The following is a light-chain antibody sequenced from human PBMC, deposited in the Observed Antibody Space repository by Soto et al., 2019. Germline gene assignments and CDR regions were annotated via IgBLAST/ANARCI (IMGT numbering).Light chain of an antibody. CDR1: QSISSW. V-gene: IGKV1-5*01. CDR2: DAS. CDR3: QQYNSYSPLFT. J-gene: IGKJ3*01. Sequence: DIQMTQSPSTLSASVGDRVTITCRASQSISSWLAWYQQKPGKAPKLLIYDASSLESGVPSRFSGSGSGTEFTLPISSMQPYDFATYYCQQYNSYSPLFTFGPGTKVDIK.